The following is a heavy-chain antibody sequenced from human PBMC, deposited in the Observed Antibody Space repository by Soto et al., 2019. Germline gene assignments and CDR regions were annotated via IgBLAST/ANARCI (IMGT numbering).Heavy chain of an antibody. V-gene: IGHV3-9*01. CDR3: VRSKGGYSYGTPFDY. D-gene: IGHD5-18*01. Sequence: EVQLEESGGALVQPGRSLRLSCAASGFTFDDYAMHWVRQVLGKGLEWVSSISWNSGNIGYADSEKGRFTTSRDNAKNSIYLQMNSLSPEDTALYYCVRSKGGYSYGTPFDYWGQGTLVTVSS. J-gene: IGHJ4*02. CDR2: ISWNSGNI. CDR1: GFTFDDYA.